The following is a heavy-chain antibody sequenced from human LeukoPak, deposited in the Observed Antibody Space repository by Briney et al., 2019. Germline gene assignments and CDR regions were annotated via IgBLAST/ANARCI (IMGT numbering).Heavy chain of an antibody. J-gene: IGHJ4*02. CDR2: INSDGSST. D-gene: IGHD3-9*01. CDR3: AREGLDYDILTGYGPLDY. Sequence: GGSLRLSCAASGFTFSSYWMHWVRHAPGKGLVWVSRINSDGSSTSYADSVKGRFTISRDNAKNTLYLQMNSLRAEDTAVYYCAREGLDYDILTGYGPLDYWGQGTLVTVSS. V-gene: IGHV3-74*01. CDR1: GFTFSSYW.